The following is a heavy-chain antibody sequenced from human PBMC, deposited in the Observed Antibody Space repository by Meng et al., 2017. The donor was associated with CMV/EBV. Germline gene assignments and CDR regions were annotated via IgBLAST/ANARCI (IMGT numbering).Heavy chain of an antibody. V-gene: IGHV1-69*05. D-gene: IGHD6-13*01. J-gene: IGHJ6*02. Sequence: SVKVSCKASGGTFSSYAISWLRQAPGQGLEWMGGIIPIFGTANYAQKFQGRVTITTDESMSTAYMELSSLRSEDTAVYYCAVPDTNSSTPNYYYYGMDVWGQGTTVTVSS. CDR2: IIPIFGTA. CDR1: GGTFSSYA. CDR3: AVPDTNSSTPNYYYYGMDV.